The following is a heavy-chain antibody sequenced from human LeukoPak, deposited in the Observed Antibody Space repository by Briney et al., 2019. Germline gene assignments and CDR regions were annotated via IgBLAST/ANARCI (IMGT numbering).Heavy chain of an antibody. Sequence: SETLSLTCTVPGGSISSYYWSWIRQPPGKGLEWIGYIYYSGSTNYNPSLKSRVTISVDTSKNQFSLKLSSVTAADTAVYYCARGVAPFDYWGQGTLVTVSS. CDR2: IYYSGST. CDR1: GGSISSYY. J-gene: IGHJ4*02. CDR3: ARGVAPFDY. V-gene: IGHV4-59*01.